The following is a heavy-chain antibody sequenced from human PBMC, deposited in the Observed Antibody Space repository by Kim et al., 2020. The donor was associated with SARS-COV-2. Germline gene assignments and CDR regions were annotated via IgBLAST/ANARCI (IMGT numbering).Heavy chain of an antibody. CDR1: GGTFSSYA. D-gene: IGHD6-13*01. Sequence: SVKVSCKASGGTFSSYAISWVRQAPGQGLEWMGGIIPIFGTANYAQKFQGRVTITADESTSTAYMELSSLSSEDTAAYYCARGLTAGPIDYWGQGTLVTVSS. CDR3: ARGLTAGPIDY. V-gene: IGHV1-69*13. J-gene: IGHJ4*02. CDR2: IIPIFGTA.